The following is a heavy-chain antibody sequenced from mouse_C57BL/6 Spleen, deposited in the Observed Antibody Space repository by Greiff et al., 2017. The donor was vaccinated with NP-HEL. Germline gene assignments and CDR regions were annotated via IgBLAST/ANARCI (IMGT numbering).Heavy chain of an antibody. J-gene: IGHJ2*01. Sequence: VQRVESGAELARPGASVKLSCKASGYTFTSYGISWVKQRTGQGLEWIGEIYPRSGNTYYNEKFKGKATLTADKSSSTAYMELRSLTSEDSAVYFRAIYPGFDYWGQGTTLTVSS. CDR3: AIYPGFDY. CDR1: GYTFTSYG. V-gene: IGHV1-81*01. CDR2: IYPRSGNT.